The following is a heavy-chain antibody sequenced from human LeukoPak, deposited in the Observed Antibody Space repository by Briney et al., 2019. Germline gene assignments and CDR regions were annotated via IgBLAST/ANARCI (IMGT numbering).Heavy chain of an antibody. Sequence: SETLSLTCTVSGFSISSGHYWGWTRQPPGKGLEWIPSISHSGTTFYNPSLKSRVTISVDTSKNQFSLTVTSVTAADTAVYYCSRGQSISAVAVWGQGTLVTVSS. V-gene: IGHV4-38-2*02. CDR3: SRGQSISAVAV. D-gene: IGHD6-13*01. CDR2: ISHSGTT. CDR1: GFSISSGHY. J-gene: IGHJ4*02.